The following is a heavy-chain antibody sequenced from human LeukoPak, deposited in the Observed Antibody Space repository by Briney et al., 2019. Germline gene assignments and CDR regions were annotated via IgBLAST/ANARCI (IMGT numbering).Heavy chain of an antibody. V-gene: IGHV1-2*02. Sequence: APVKVSCKASGYKFTDDYMHWVRQAPGQGLEFMGWINPDSGFTNYAQKFKGRVTMTRDTSISTAYLEVRSLTSDDTAVYYCAPTAEAYTSWWKVWGQGTLVTVSS. D-gene: IGHD3-16*01. CDR2: INPDSGFT. J-gene: IGHJ4*02. CDR1: GYKFTDDY. CDR3: APTAEAYTSWWKV.